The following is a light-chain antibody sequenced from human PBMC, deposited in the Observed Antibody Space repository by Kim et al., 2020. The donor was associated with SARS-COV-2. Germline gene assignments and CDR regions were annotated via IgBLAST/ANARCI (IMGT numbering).Light chain of an antibody. CDR1: NSGSKS. CDR2: YDS. J-gene: IGLJ3*02. CDR3: QVWDSSSDHFWV. V-gene: IGLV3-21*04. Sequence: PGKTARITCGGNNSGSKSVHWYQQKPGQAPVLVIYYDSDRPSGIPERFSGANSGNTATLTISRVEAGDEADYYCQVWDSSSDHFWVFGGGTKLTVL.